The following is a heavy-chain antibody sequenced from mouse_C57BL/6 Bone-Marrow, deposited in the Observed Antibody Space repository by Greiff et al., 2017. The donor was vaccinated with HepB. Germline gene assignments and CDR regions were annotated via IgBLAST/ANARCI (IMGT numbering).Heavy chain of an antibody. Sequence: VQLKESGPGLVKPSQSLSLTCSVTGYSITSGYYWNWIRQFPGNKLEWMGYISYDGSNNYNPSLKNRISITRDTSKNQFFLKLNSVTTEDTATYYCAQRSYWGQGTTLTVSS. J-gene: IGHJ2*01. V-gene: IGHV3-6*01. CDR3: AQRSY. CDR2: ISYDGSN. CDR1: GYSITSGYY.